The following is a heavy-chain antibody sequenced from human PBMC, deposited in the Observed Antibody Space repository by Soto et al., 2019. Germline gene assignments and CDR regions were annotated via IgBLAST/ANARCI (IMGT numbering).Heavy chain of an antibody. CDR3: ARGGLGGFDP. Sequence: QVQLVQSGAEVKKPGASVKVSYKASGYTFTSYAMHWVRQAPGQRLEWMGWINAGNGNTKYSQKFQGRVTITRDTSASTAYTELSSLRSEDTAVYYCARGGLGGFDPWGQGTMVTVSS. D-gene: IGHD7-27*01. V-gene: IGHV1-3*01. CDR2: INAGNGNT. J-gene: IGHJ5*02. CDR1: GYTFTSYA.